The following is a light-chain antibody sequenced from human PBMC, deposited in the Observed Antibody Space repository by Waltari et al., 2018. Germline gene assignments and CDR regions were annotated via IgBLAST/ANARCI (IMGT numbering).Light chain of an antibody. V-gene: IGKV1-5*03. CDR3: QHFDSAPWT. Sequence: DIQMTQSPSSLSASVGAKDTITCQASQSISSWLAWYQQKPGKAPKPLIYKASKLEDGVPSRFSGSGYGTDFALTISSLQPEDFATYYCQHFDSAPWTFGQGTKVEIK. J-gene: IGKJ1*01. CDR2: KAS. CDR1: QSISSW.